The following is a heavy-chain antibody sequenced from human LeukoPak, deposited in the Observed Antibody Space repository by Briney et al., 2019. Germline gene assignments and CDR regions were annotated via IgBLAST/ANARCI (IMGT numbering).Heavy chain of an antibody. D-gene: IGHD6-13*01. Sequence: GGSLRLSCAASGFTFSSYWMRWVRQAPGKGLEWVANIKQDGSEKYYVDSVKGRFTISRDNAKNSLYLQMNSLRAEDTAVYYCARDGVDSSSWYYYYYMDVWGKGTTVTVSS. CDR3: ARDGVDSSSWYYYYYMDV. V-gene: IGHV3-7*01. CDR2: IKQDGSEK. J-gene: IGHJ6*03. CDR1: GFTFSSYW.